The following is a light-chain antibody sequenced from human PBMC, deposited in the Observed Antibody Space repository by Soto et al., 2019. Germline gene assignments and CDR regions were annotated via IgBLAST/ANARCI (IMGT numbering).Light chain of an antibody. V-gene: IGLV2-14*01. CDR3: SSYTSSSTYV. Sequence: QSALTQPASVSGSPGQSITISCTGTSSDVGEYNSVSWYQQHPGKAPKLIIYEVTNRPSGVSDRLSGSKSGNTASLTISGLQAEDEAEYSGSSYTSSSTYVFGVGTKLTVL. J-gene: IGLJ1*01. CDR2: EVT. CDR1: SSDVGEYNS.